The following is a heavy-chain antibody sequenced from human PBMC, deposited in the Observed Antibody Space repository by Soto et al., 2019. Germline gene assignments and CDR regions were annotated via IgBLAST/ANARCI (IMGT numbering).Heavy chain of an antibody. J-gene: IGHJ6*02. V-gene: IGHV3-23*01. CDR3: AKDQMWNSRYGMDV. Sequence: EVQLLESGGGLVQPGGSLRLSCAASGFTFSSYAMSWVRQAPGKGLEWVSAISGSGGSTYYADSVKGRFTISRDNSKNTLYLQMNSLKAEDTAVYYCAKDQMWNSRYGMDVWGQGTTVTVSS. D-gene: IGHD1-7*01. CDR1: GFTFSSYA. CDR2: ISGSGGST.